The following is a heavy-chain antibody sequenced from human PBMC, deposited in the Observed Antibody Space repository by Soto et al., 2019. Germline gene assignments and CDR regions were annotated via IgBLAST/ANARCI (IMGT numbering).Heavy chain of an antibody. CDR1: GFTFSSYP. V-gene: IGHV3-23*01. J-gene: IGHJ4*01. CDR2: ISDSGAFT. D-gene: IGHD2-2*01. Sequence: PGGSLILSCASSGFTFSSYPMSWVRQPQGEGLGWVSAISDSGAFTIYTDSVRGRFTVSRDNSKNTLYLQMNSLRPEDTATYYCVRGGRTRPFDYWGQGTLVTVSS. CDR3: VRGGRTRPFDY.